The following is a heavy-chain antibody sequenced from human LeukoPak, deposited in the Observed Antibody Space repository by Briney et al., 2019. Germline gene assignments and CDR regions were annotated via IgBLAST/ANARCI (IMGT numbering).Heavy chain of an antibody. V-gene: IGHV3-53*01. J-gene: IGHJ6*02. CDR3: ARAGWLRFTTTEELDLDV. CDR1: GFTVSSNY. D-gene: IGHD5-12*01. CDR2: FYGGGRT. Sequence: LPGGSLRLSCAASGFTVSSNYMSWVRQAPGKGLEWVSVFYGGGRTYYADSVKGRFTISRDNFKNTPYLQMNSVRPEDTAVYYCARAGWLRFTTTEELDLDVWGQGTTVTVSS.